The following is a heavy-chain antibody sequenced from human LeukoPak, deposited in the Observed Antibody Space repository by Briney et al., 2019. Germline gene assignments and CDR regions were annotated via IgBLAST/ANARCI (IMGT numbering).Heavy chain of an antibody. D-gene: IGHD4-23*01. J-gene: IGHJ3*02. Sequence: SVKVSCKASGGTFSSYAISWERQAPGQGLEWMGRIIPILGIANYAQKFQGRVTITADKSTSTAYMELSSLRSEDTAVYYCARASGGNAAFDIWGQGTMVTVSS. CDR1: GGTFSSYA. CDR2: IIPILGIA. V-gene: IGHV1-69*04. CDR3: ARASGGNAAFDI.